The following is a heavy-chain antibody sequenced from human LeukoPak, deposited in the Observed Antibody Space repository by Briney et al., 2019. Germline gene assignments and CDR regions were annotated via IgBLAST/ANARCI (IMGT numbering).Heavy chain of an antibody. J-gene: IGHJ6*02. D-gene: IGHD4-17*01. CDR2: IFYSGGT. CDR3: ARGGYGDYKLHYYHYGMDV. V-gene: IGHV4-59*01. Sequence: SETLSLTCTVSGDSINNYWSWIRQPPGKGLEWIGYIFYSGGTKYNPSLKGRVAISIAMSKNQFSLNLNSVTAADTAVYYCARGGYGDYKLHYYHYGMDVWGQGTTVTVSS. CDR1: GDSINNY.